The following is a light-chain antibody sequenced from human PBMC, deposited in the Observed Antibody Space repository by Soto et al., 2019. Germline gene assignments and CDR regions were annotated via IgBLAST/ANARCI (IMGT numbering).Light chain of an antibody. J-gene: IGLJ7*01. CDR2: LEGSGSY. V-gene: IGLV4-60*02. CDR3: ETWDSFAV. Sequence: QLVLTQSSSASASLGSSVKLTCTLSSGHSSYIIAWHQQQPGKAPRYLMKLEGSGSYNKGSGVPDRFSGSSSGADRYLTISNLQFEDEADYYCETWDSFAVFGGGTQLTVL. CDR1: SGHSSYI.